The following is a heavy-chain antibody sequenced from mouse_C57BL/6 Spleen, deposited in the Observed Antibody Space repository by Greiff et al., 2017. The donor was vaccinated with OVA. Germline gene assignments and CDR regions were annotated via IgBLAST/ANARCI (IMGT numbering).Heavy chain of an antibody. Sequence: EVKLQESGPGLVKPSQSLSLTCSVTGYSITSGYYWNWIRQFPGNKLEWMGYISYDGSNNYNPSLKNRISITRDTSKNQFFLKLNSVTTEDTATYYCARGEGEITTVVEYGDVWGTGTTVTVSS. CDR3: ARGEGEITTVVEYGDV. D-gene: IGHD1-1*01. V-gene: IGHV3-6*01. CDR1: GYSITSGYY. J-gene: IGHJ1*03. CDR2: ISYDGSN.